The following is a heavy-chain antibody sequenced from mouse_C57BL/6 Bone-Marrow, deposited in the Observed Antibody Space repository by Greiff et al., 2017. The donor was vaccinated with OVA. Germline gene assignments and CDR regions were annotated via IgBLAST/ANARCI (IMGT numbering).Heavy chain of an antibody. Sequence: QVQLQQPGAELAKPGASVKMSCKASGYTFTSYWITWVKQRPGQGLEWIGDIYPGSGSTNYTEKFKSKSTLTVDTSSSTAYMQLSSLTSEDSAVYYCARGPFYWGQGTTLTVSS. CDR2: IYPGSGST. CDR3: ARGPFY. CDR1: GYTFTSYW. V-gene: IGHV1-55*01. J-gene: IGHJ2*01.